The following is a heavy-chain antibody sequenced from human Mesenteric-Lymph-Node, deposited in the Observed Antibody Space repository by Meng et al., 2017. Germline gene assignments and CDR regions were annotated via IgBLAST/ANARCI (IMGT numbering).Heavy chain of an antibody. V-gene: IGHV3-30*04. CDR3: AKGSIMAPATLDY. D-gene: IGHD1-26*01. CDR1: GFTFSSFA. J-gene: IGHJ4*02. CDR2: ISHDGRNK. Sequence: QGELVESGGGWVQPGRSLRLSCAASGFTFSSFAMHWVRQAPGKGLEWVAFISHDGRNKNDADSVKGRFTISRVNSNRTLYLQMNNLKPEDTAVYYCAKGSIMAPATLDYWGRGTLVTVSS.